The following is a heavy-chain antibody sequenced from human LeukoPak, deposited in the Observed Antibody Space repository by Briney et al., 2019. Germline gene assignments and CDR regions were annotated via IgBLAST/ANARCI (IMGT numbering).Heavy chain of an antibody. D-gene: IGHD1-26*01. CDR2: IWYDGSNK. Sequence: GGSLRLSCAASGFTFSSYGMHWVRQAPGKWREWVAVIWYDGSNKYYADSVKGRFTISRDNSKNTLYLQMNSLRAEDTAVYYCARERELPFDYWGQGTLVTVSS. CDR3: ARERELPFDY. CDR1: GFTFSSYG. V-gene: IGHV3-33*01. J-gene: IGHJ4*02.